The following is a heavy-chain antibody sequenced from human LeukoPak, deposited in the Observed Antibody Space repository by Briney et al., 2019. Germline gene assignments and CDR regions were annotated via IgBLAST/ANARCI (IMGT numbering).Heavy chain of an antibody. CDR1: GGSISSGSYY. CDR3: ARDPCSGGSCSVYYFDY. J-gene: IGHJ4*02. Sequence: PSETLSLTCTVSGGSISSGSYYWSWIRQPAGKGLEWIGRIYTSGSTNYNPSLKSRVTISVDTSKNQFSLKLSSVTAADTAVYYCARDPCSGGSCSVYYFDYWGQGTLVTVSS. CDR2: IYTSGST. V-gene: IGHV4-61*02. D-gene: IGHD2-15*01.